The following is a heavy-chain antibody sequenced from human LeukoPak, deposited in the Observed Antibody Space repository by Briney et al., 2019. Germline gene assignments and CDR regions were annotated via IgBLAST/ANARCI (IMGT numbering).Heavy chain of an antibody. CDR1: GFTFSSYA. D-gene: IGHD3-22*01. CDR3: AGDYYDSSGHHH. J-gene: IGHJ5*02. CDR2: IYSGGST. V-gene: IGHV3-53*01. Sequence: GGSLRLSCAASGFTFSSYAMSWVRQAPGKGLEWVSVIYSGGSTYYADSVKGRFTISRDNSKNTLYLQMNSLRAEDTAVYYCAGDYYDSSGHHHWGQGTLVTVSS.